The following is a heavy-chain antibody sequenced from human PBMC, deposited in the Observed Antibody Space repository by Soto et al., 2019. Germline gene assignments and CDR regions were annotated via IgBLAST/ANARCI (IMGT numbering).Heavy chain of an antibody. CDR1: GFPFDSYV. CDR3: ANILTRPTNY. Sequence: QVQLVESGGGVVLPGTSLKLSCAASGFPFDSYVMHWVRQAPGKGLAWVASTYYDASKQYYADSVKGRFTISRDNSKNTVSLQMNSLRPEDTAVYYCANILTRPTNYWCQGTLVAVSS. CDR2: TYYDASKQ. V-gene: IGHV3-30*18. D-gene: IGHD1-20*01. J-gene: IGHJ4*02.